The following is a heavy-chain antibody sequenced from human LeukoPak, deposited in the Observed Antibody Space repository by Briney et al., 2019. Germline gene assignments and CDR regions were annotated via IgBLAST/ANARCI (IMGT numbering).Heavy chain of an antibody. J-gene: IGHJ4*02. CDR2: ISYDGSNK. V-gene: IGHV3-30*04. CDR1: GFNFGSYA. CDR3: ARDLWFGELPGDDY. Sequence: PGGSLRLSCAASGFNFGSYAMHWVRQAPGKGLEWVAVISYDGSNKYYADAVKGRFTISRDNAKNSLYLQMNSLRDEDTAVYYCARDLWFGELPGDDYWGQGTLVTVSS. D-gene: IGHD3-10*01.